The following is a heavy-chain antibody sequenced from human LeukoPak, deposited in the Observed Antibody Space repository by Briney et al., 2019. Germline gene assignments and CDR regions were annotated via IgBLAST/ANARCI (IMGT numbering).Heavy chain of an antibody. D-gene: IGHD3-9*01. CDR2: VSYDGSNK. CDR3: AKDRPHEYYDILTGYPPDYGMDV. J-gene: IGHJ6*02. CDR1: GFTFSSYG. V-gene: IGHV3-30*18. Sequence: PGGSLRLSCAASGFTFSSYGMHWVRQAPGKGLEWVAVVSYDGSNKYYADSVKGRFTISRDNSKNTLYLQMNSLRAEDTAVYYCAKDRPHEYYDILTGYPPDYGMDVWGQGTTVTVSS.